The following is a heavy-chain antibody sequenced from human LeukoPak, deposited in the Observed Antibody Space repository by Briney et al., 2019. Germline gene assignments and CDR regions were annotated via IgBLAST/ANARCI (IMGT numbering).Heavy chain of an antibody. CDR3: ARDYGGNPRYYFDY. CDR1: GSTFSSYA. Sequence: GGSLRLSCAASGSTFSSYAMHWVRQAPGKGLEWVAVISYDGSNKYYADSVKGRFTISRDNSKNTLYLQMNSLRAEDTAVYYCARDYGGNPRYYFDYWGQGTLVTVSS. J-gene: IGHJ4*02. V-gene: IGHV3-30*04. D-gene: IGHD4-23*01. CDR2: ISYDGSNK.